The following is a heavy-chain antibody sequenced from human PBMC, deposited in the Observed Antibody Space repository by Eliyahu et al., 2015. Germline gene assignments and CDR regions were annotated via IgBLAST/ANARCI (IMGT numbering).Heavy chain of an antibody. CDR1: GFTFSSYA. D-gene: IGHD5-18*01. J-gene: IGHJ4*02. CDR2: ISGSGGST. V-gene: IGHV3-23*01. Sequence: EVQLLESGGGLVQPGGSLRLSCAASGFTFSSYAMGWVRQAPGKGLEWVSAISGSGGSTYYADSVKGRFTISRDNSKNTLYLQMNSLRAEDTAVYYCAKASPFRYSYGYESFDYWGQGTLVTVSS. CDR3: AKASPFRYSYGYESFDY.